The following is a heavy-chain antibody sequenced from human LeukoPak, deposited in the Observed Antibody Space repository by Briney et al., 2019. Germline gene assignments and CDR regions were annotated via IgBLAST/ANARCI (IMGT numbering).Heavy chain of an antibody. CDR1: GFTFSSYD. CDR2: ISSGAGTI. V-gene: IGHV3-48*03. J-gene: IGHJ4*02. Sequence: GGSQRLSCAPSGFTFSSYDMSWVRQAPGKGLEWVSYISSGAGTIYYADSVKGRFTISRDNAKNSLYLQMNSLRAEDTAVYYCARDRVPAHYFDSWGQGTLVTVSS. CDR3: ARDRVPAHYFDS.